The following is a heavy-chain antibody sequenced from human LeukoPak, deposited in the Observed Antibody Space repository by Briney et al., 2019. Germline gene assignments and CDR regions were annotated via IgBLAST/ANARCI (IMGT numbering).Heavy chain of an antibody. CDR3: ARDASSDYDILTGYQADY. J-gene: IGHJ4*02. Sequence: PGGSLRLSCAASVFTFSDYYMSWIRQAPGKGLEWVSYISSSGSTIYYADSVKGRFTISRDNAKNSLYLQMNSLRAEDTAVYYCARDASSDYDILTGYQADYWGQGTLVTVSS. D-gene: IGHD3-9*01. CDR2: ISSSGSTI. V-gene: IGHV3-11*04. CDR1: VFTFSDYY.